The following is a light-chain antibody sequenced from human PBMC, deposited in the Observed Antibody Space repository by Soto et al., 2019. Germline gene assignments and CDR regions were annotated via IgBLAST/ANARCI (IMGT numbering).Light chain of an antibody. V-gene: IGLV2-18*02. CDR2: QVS. CDR1: SSDVGSYNR. Sequence: QSVLTQPPSVSGSPGQSVTISCTGTSSDVGSYNRVSWYQQPPGTAPKLMICQVSNRPSGVPDRFSGSKSGNTASLTISGLQAEDEADYYCSSYTSSGTWVFGGGTNVTVL. CDR3: SSYTSSGTWV. J-gene: IGLJ3*02.